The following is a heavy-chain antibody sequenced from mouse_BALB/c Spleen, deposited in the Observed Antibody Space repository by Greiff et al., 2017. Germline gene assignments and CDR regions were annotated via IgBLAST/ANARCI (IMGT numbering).Heavy chain of an antibody. CDR1: GFTFSSFG. V-gene: IGHV5-17*02. CDR3: ARSPHYEDAMDY. D-gene: IGHD1-2*01. Sequence: EVKLQESGGGLVQPGGSRKLSCAASGFTFSSFGMHWVRQAPEKGLEWVAYISSGSSTIYYADTVKGRFTISRDNPKNTLFLQMTSLRSEDTAMYYCARSPHYEDAMDYWGQGTSVTVSS. CDR2: ISSGSSTI. J-gene: IGHJ4*01.